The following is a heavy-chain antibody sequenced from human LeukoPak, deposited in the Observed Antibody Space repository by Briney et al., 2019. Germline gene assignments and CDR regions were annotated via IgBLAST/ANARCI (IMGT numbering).Heavy chain of an antibody. CDR2: IDHTGIT. Sequence: SETLSLTCTVSDDSITIYYWTWIRQPPGKGLEWIGYIDHTGITNYNPSLNSRVTISRDTSKNHFSLELSSATAADTAVYYCAKNRDGYKTHYYYYYMDVWGKGTTVTISS. D-gene: IGHD5-24*01. CDR3: AKNRDGYKTHYYYYYMDV. V-gene: IGHV4-59*01. J-gene: IGHJ6*03. CDR1: DDSITIYY.